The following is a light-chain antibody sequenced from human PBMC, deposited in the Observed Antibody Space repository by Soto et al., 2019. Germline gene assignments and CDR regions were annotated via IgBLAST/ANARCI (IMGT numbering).Light chain of an antibody. CDR1: QDISNY. Sequence: DIQMTRSPPSLSVSVVDRFSITCQASQDISNYLHWFQQKPGKAPQLLIFDVSNLQTGVPSRFSGGGSGTDFALTISSLEPEDIATYYCQQYDSLPLTFGQGTRLEI. J-gene: IGKJ5*01. CDR3: QQYDSLPLT. CDR2: DVS. V-gene: IGKV1-33*01.